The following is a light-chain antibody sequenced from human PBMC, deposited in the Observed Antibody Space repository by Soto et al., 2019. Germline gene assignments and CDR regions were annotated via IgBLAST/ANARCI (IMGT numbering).Light chain of an antibody. CDR2: GAS. V-gene: IGKV3-20*01. CDR3: KQYGSSPYT. Sequence: ENVLTQSPGTLSLSPGERATLSCRASQSVSGRFLAWYQQKPGQAPRLLMYGASNRATGIPDRFSGTGSGTDFTLTISRLEPEDFAVYYCKQYGSSPYTFGLGTKLEIK. J-gene: IGKJ2*01. CDR1: QSVSGRF.